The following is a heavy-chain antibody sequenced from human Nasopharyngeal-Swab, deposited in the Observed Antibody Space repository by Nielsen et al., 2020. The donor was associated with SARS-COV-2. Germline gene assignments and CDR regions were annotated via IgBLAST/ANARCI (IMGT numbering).Heavy chain of an antibody. D-gene: IGHD2-21*02. Sequence: ASVKVSCKTSGYTFISYGISWLRQAPGQGLEWMGWISTYNGNTNYAQKFQGRLTMTTVTSTSTAYMELRRLRSDDTAVYYCARDLGRSLVTYYFDYWGQGTQVTVSS. V-gene: IGHV1-18*01. CDR2: ISTYNGNT. CDR3: ARDLGRSLVTYYFDY. CDR1: GYTFISYG. J-gene: IGHJ4*02.